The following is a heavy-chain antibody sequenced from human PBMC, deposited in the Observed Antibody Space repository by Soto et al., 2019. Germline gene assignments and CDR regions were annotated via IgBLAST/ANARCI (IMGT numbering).Heavy chain of an antibody. J-gene: IGHJ4*02. CDR1: GFMFSLYD. CDR3: AKDGGSGISTSSPPDY. V-gene: IGHV3-30*18. Sequence: SGGSLRLSCAVSGFMFSLYDMHWVRQAPGKGLEWVAVVSRDGRKQTYADSVKGRFTISRDNSKNILFLQMSGLTTEDTALYYCAKDGGSGISTSSPPDYWGQGTLVTVSS. CDR2: VSRDGRKQ. D-gene: IGHD6-6*01.